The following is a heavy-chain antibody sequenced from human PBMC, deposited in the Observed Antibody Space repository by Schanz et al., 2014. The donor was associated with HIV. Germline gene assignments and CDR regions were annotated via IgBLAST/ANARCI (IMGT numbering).Heavy chain of an antibody. CDR1: GFSLGDYY. CDR3: ARDKSNLGMDS. CDR2: ITNSGTRM. Sequence: QEQLVESGGGSVKPGGSLRLSCAASGFSLGDYYMSWIRQAPGKGLEWISYITNSGTRMNYADSVKGRFTTSRDNAKNSLYLQMNTLRADDTAVYYCARDKSNLGMDSWGQGTLVTVSS. J-gene: IGHJ5*01. V-gene: IGHV3-11*01.